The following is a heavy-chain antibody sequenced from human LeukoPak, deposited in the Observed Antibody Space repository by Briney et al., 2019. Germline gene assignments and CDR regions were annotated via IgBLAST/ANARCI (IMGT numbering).Heavy chain of an antibody. CDR3: AREEDGRYAYGL. V-gene: IGHV3-21*01. Sequence: GGSLRLSCAASGFAFNNYAMHWVSLAPGRGLEWVSSISGSGNYIYYADSVKGRFTISRDIAKNSLYLQMNSLRAEDTAVYYCAREEDGRYAYGLWGQGTLVTVSS. CDR2: ISGSGNYI. CDR1: GFAFNNYA. J-gene: IGHJ4*02. D-gene: IGHD5-18*01.